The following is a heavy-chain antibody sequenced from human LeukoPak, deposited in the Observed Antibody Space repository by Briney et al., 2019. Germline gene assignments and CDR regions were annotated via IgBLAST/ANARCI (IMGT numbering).Heavy chain of an antibody. CDR2: FDPEDGET. CDR1: GYTLTELS. CDR3: ATGSDYGDRPDYYYYYGMDV. Sequence: ASVKVSCKVSGYTLTELSMHWVRQAPGKGLEWMGGFDPEDGETIYAQKFQGRVTMTEDTSTDTAYMELSSLRSEDTAVYYCATGSDYGDRPDYYYYYGMDVWGQGTTVTVSS. V-gene: IGHV1-24*01. J-gene: IGHJ6*02. D-gene: IGHD4-17*01.